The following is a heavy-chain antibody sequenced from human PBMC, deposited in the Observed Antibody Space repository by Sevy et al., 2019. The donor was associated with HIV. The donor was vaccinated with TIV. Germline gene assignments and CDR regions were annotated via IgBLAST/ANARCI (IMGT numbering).Heavy chain of an antibody. D-gene: IGHD3-3*01. J-gene: IGHJ3*02. V-gene: IGHV3-33*01. Sequence: GGSLRLSCAASGFTFSSYGMHWVRQAPGKGLEWVAVIWYDGSNKYYADSVKGRFTISRDNSKNTLYLQMNSLRAEDTALYYCARDRDFWSGYDFDDAFDIWGQGTMVTVSS. CDR2: IWYDGSNK. CDR3: ARDRDFWSGYDFDDAFDI. CDR1: GFTFSSYG.